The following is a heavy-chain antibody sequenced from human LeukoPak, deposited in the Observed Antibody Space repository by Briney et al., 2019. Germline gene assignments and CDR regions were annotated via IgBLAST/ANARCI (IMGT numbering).Heavy chain of an antibody. CDR3: ARVWAGYNRNFFDC. J-gene: IGHJ4*02. CDR1: GGSISSGGYY. V-gene: IGHV4-31*03. Sequence: SQTLSLTCTVSGGSISSGGYYWNWIRQHPGEGLEWLGYIYYTGSTDYNPSLKSRSTISVDTSKNQFSLKLSSVTAADTAVYYCARVWAGYNRNFFDCWGQGALVTVSS. D-gene: IGHD3/OR15-3a*01. CDR2: IYYTGST.